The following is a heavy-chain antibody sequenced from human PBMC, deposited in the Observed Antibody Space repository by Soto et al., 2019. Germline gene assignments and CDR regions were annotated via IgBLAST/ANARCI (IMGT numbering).Heavy chain of an antibody. CDR1: GFTFSSYG. CDR2: ISYDGSNK. V-gene: IGHV3-30*18. Sequence: QVQLVESGGGVVQPGRSLRLSCAASGFTFSSYGMHWVRQAPGKGLEWVAVISYDGSNKYYADSVKGRFTISRDNSKNTLYLQMNSLRAEDTAVYYCAKDLLVAMAGYYYSGMDVWGQGTTVTVSS. CDR3: AKDLLVAMAGYYYSGMDV. D-gene: IGHD5-12*01. J-gene: IGHJ6*02.